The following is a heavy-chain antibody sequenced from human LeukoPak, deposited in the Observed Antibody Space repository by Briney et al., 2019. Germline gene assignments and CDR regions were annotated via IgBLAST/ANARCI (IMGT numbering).Heavy chain of an antibody. V-gene: IGHV3-7*05. CDR3: ARVRMAVAGSYEY. J-gene: IGHJ4*02. D-gene: IGHD6-19*01. Sequence: GGSLRLSCAASGITFGSYWMTWVRQAPGKGLECVANIKPDGSEKHYVDSVEGRFTISRDNAKNSLFLKMNSLRAEDTAVYYCARVRMAVAGSYEYWGQGTLVTVSS. CDR1: GITFGSYW. CDR2: IKPDGSEK.